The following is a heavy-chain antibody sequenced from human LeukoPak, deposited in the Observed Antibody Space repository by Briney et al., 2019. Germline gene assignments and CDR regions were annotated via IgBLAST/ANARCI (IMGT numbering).Heavy chain of an antibody. D-gene: IGHD3-10*01. CDR1: GFTFSSYS. J-gene: IGHJ4*02. CDR3: AKDLVTGSLDY. CDR2: ISGSSSPI. Sequence: GGSLRLSCAASGFTFSSYSMNWVRQAPGKGLEWVSYISGSSSPIYYADSVRGRFTISRDNSKNTLYLQMNSLRAEDTAIYYCAKDLVTGSLDYWGQGTLVTVSS. V-gene: IGHV3-48*01.